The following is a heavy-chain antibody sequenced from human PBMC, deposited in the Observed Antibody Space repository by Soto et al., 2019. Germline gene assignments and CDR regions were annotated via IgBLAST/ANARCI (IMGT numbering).Heavy chain of an antibody. CDR1: VFTFSDYY. D-gene: IGHD3-22*01. V-gene: IGHV3-11*01. J-gene: IGHJ4*02. CDR3: ARAATNYYDTGGYYYA. Sequence: PVGSLRLSCSSSVFTFSDYYMTCIRHSPEKWLEWISFISDNGGSRSHYADSVKGRFTVSRDDAKKSVYLEMHSLTADDTAVYYCARAATNYYDTGGYYYAWGQGTLVTVSS. CDR2: ISDNGGSR.